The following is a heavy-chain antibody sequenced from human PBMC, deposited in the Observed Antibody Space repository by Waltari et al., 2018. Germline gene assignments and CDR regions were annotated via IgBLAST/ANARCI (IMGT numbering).Heavy chain of an antibody. CDR1: GFSFSDYY. CDR3: ARGQVLLDY. D-gene: IGHD3-10*01. Sequence: QVQLVESGGGLVKPGGSLRLSCTASGFSFSDYYMSWIRQAPGKGLEWISYMDSGGSAIHYADSVEGRFTISRDNAKNSLYLQMNSLRAEDTAVYYCARGQVLLDYWGQGTLVTVSS. CDR2: MDSGGSAI. V-gene: IGHV3-11*04. J-gene: IGHJ4*02.